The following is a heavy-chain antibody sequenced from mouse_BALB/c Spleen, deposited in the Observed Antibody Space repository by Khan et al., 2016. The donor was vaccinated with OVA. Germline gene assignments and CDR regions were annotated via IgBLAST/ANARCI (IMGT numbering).Heavy chain of an antibody. CDR3: ASHLTGSFAY. D-gene: IGHD4-1*01. V-gene: IGHV5-6*01. Sequence: EVQLQESGGDLVKPGGSLKLSCAASGFTFSSYSMSWVRQTPDKRLEWVATISSGGDYTYYPDSVKGRFTISRDNAKKTLYLQMSSLKSEDTAMCYCASHLTGSFAYWGQGTLVTVSA. CDR1: GFTFSSYS. J-gene: IGHJ3*01. CDR2: ISSGGDYT.